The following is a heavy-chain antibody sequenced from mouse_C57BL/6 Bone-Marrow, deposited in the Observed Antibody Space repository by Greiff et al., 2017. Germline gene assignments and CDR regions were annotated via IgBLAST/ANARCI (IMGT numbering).Heavy chain of an antibody. Sequence: QVQLQQPGAELVRPGTSVKLSCKASGYTFTSYWMHWVKQRPGQGLEWIGVIDPSDSYTNYNQKFKGKATLTADTSSSTAYMQLSSLTSEDSAVYYCARWGTTVPFAYWGQGTLVTVSA. J-gene: IGHJ3*01. CDR2: IDPSDSYT. D-gene: IGHD1-1*01. CDR3: ARWGTTVPFAY. V-gene: IGHV1-59*01. CDR1: GYTFTSYW.